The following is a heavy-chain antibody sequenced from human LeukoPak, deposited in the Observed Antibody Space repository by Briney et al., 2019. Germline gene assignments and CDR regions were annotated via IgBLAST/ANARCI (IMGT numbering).Heavy chain of an antibody. CDR1: GGSFSGYY. V-gene: IGHV4-34*01. Sequence: SGTLSLTCAVYGGSFSGYYWSWIRQPPGKGLEWIGEINHSGSTNYNPSLKSRVTISVDTSKNQFSLKLSSVTAADTAVYYCAREAALNYYGSGSYFVFDYWGQGTLVTVSS. J-gene: IGHJ4*02. CDR2: INHSGST. D-gene: IGHD3-10*01. CDR3: AREAALNYYGSGSYFVFDY.